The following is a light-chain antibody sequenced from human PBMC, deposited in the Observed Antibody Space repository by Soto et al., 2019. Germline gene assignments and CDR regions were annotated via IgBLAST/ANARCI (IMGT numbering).Light chain of an antibody. CDR2: EGS. V-gene: IGLV2-23*01. CDR1: SSDVGSYNL. Sequence: QSALTQPASVSGSPGQSITISCTGTSSDVGSYNLVSWYQQHPGKAPKLMIYEGSKRPSGVSNRFSGSKSDNTASLTISGLQAEDEVDYYCCSYAGSSTWVFGGGTKLTVL. CDR3: CSYAGSSTWV. J-gene: IGLJ3*02.